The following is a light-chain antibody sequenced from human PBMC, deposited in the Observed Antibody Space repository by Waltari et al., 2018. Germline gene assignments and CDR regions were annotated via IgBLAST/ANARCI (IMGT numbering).Light chain of an antibody. CDR1: QSLNDT. CDR2: GAS. Sequence: ELVVTQSPATLSVYPGERATLSCRASQSLNDTLAWYQQKPGQAPRLLIYGASMRAPGVPVRFSGSGSGTEFTLTISNLQAEDVAVYYCQQYYSIGGTFGQGTRVDIK. J-gene: IGKJ1*01. CDR3: QQYYSIGGT. V-gene: IGKV3-15*01.